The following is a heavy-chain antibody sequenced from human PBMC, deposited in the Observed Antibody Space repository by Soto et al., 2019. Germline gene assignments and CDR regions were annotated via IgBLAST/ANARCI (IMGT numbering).Heavy chain of an antibody. D-gene: IGHD5-12*01. CDR2: SIPIFGTA. Sequence: QVQLVQSGAEVKKPASSVKVSCKASGGTFNNYPITWVRQAPGEGLEWMGGSIPIFGTANYAQNFQGRVTISVDESTSTAYMELSSLRSEDTAVYYCARGRRYSGDDHYYYFDMDVWGQGTTVTVSS. V-gene: IGHV1-69*01. CDR3: ARGRRYSGDDHYYYFDMDV. J-gene: IGHJ6*02. CDR1: GGTFNNYP.